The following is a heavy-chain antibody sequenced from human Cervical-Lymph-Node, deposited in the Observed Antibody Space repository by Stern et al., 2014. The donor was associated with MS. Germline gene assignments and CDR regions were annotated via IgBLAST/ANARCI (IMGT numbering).Heavy chain of an antibody. J-gene: IGHJ6*02. CDR1: GFTFSSYD. CDR2: IGTAGDT. Sequence: EVHLVESGGGLVQPGGSLRLSCAASGFTFSSYDMHWVRQATGKGLEWVSAIGTAGDTYYTGSVKGRFTISRENAKNSLYLQMNSLRAGDTAVYYCARSLDSSFFSSRVGVLGYYGMDVWGQGTTVTVSS. D-gene: IGHD3-22*01. CDR3: ARSLDSSFFSSRVGVLGYYGMDV. V-gene: IGHV3-13*01.